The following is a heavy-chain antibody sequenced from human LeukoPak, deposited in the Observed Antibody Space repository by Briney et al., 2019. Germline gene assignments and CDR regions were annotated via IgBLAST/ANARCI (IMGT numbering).Heavy chain of an antibody. J-gene: IGHJ4*02. V-gene: IGHV3-30*02. CDR2: IRYDGSNK. D-gene: IGHD2/OR15-2a*01. Sequence: GGSLRLSCAASGFTFSSYGMHWVRQAPGKGLEWVAFIRYDGSNKYYADSVKGRFTISRDNSKNTLYLQMNSLRAEDTAVYYCAKGGSDPSTYFDYWGQGTLVTVSS. CDR3: AKGGSDPSTYFDY. CDR1: GFTFSSYG.